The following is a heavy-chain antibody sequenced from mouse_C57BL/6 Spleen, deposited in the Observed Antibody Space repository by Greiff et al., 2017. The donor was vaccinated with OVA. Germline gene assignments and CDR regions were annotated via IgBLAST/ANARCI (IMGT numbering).Heavy chain of an antibody. J-gene: IGHJ2*01. CDR3: ARITTVVERYFDY. Sequence: VQLQQSGAELVKPGASVKISCKASGYAFSSYWMNWVKQRPGKGLEWIGQIYPGDGDTNYNGKFKGKATLTADKSSSTAYMQLSSLTSEDSAVYFCARITTVVERYFDYWGQGTTLTVSS. V-gene: IGHV1-80*01. CDR1: GYAFSSYW. CDR2: IYPGDGDT. D-gene: IGHD1-1*01.